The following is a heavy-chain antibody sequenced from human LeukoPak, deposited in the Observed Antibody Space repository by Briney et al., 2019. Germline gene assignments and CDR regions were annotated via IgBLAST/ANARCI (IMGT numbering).Heavy chain of an antibody. CDR3: ASSGYYGSGSYDYYYGMDV. V-gene: IGHV1-8*02. Sequence: ASVKVSCKASGYTFTGYYMHWVRQAPGQGLEWMGWINPNSGNTGYAQKFQGRVTMTRNTSISTAYMELSSLRSEDTAVYYCASSGYYGSGSYDYYYGMDVWGQGTTVTVSS. CDR2: INPNSGNT. D-gene: IGHD3-10*01. J-gene: IGHJ6*02. CDR1: GYTFTGYY.